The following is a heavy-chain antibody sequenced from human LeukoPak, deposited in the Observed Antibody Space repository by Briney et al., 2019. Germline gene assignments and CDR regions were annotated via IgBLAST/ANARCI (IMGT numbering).Heavy chain of an antibody. Sequence: GGSLRLSCAASGFTFSSYAMHWVRQAPGKGLEWVAVISYDGSNKYYADSVKGRFTISRDNSKNTLYLQMNSLRAEDTAVYYCARDQTHCSGGSCCLDYWGQGTLVTVSS. CDR1: GFTFSSYA. V-gene: IGHV3-30-3*01. CDR2: ISYDGSNK. J-gene: IGHJ4*02. CDR3: ARDQTHCSGGSCCLDY. D-gene: IGHD2-15*01.